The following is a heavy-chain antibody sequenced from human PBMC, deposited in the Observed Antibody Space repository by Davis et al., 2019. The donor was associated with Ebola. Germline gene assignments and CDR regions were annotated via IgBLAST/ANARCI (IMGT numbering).Heavy chain of an antibody. V-gene: IGHV3-21*01. J-gene: IGHJ4*02. Sequence: PGGSLRLSCAASGFTFRSYWMSWVRQAPGEGLEWVASISSGGDFIYYADSVKGRFTISRDNAKNSLYLQMNSLRAEDTAVYYCTRDPPYSSSWYVAIWGQGTLVTVSS. CDR2: ISSGGDFI. CDR1: GFTFRSYW. CDR3: TRDPPYSSSWYVAI. D-gene: IGHD6-13*01.